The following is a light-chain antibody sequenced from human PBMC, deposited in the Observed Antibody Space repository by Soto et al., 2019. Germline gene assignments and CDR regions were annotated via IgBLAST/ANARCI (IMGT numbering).Light chain of an antibody. CDR1: SSNIGAGYD. CDR3: QSYDSGLSGSL. V-gene: IGLV1-40*01. Sequence: QSVLTQPPSVSGAPGQRVIISCTGSSSNIGAGYDVHWYQQFPGTAPKLLIFDNTHRASGVPARFSASKSGASASLAIAGLQADDEAEYYCQSYDSGLSGSLFGGGTKLTVL. CDR2: DNT. J-gene: IGLJ2*01.